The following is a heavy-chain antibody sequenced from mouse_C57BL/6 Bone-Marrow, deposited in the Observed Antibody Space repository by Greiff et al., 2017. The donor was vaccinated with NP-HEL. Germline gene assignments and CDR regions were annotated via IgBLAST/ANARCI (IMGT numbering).Heavy chain of an antibody. D-gene: IGHD2-4*01. CDR1: GFTFSSYG. CDR3: ASQIYYDYDWFAY. J-gene: IGHJ3*01. CDR2: ISSGGSYT. Sequence: VQLKESGGDLVKPGGSLKLSCAASGFTFSSYGMSWVRQTPDKRLEWVATISSGGSYTYYPDSVKGRFTISRDNAKNTLYLQMSSLKSEDTAMYYCASQIYYDYDWFAYWGQGTLVTVSA. V-gene: IGHV5-6*01.